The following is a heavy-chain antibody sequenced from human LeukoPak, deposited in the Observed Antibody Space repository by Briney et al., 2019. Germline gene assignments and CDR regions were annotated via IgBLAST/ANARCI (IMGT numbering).Heavy chain of an antibody. CDR3: ARDGRSGPNWFDP. V-gene: IGHV3-11*06. D-gene: IGHD7-27*01. CDR1: GFTFSNYD. CDR2: ISSSSSYT. J-gene: IGHJ5*02. Sequence: GGSLRLSCAASGFTFSNYDMSWIRQAPGKGLEWVSYISSSSSYTYYADSVKGRFTISRDNAKNLLYLQMNSLSAEDTAVYYCARDGRSGPNWFDPCGQGTLVTVSS.